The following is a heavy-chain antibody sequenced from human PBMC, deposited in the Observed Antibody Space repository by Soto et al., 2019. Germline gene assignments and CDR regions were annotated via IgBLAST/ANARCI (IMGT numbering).Heavy chain of an antibody. CDR2: SIPMFGTT. Sequence: QVQVVQSGAEVKEPGSTVKVSCKASGDTFNTYAISWVRQAPGQGLEWLGGSIPMFGTTNYAQTLEGRITISAVKSTSAAYMGLSSLRSESTAVYYCASSECPNGVCYTCVDHYCYGLDFWGHGTTVMVSS. J-gene: IGHJ6*02. D-gene: IGHD2-8*01. CDR3: ASSECPNGVCYTCVDHYCYGLDF. CDR1: GDTFNTYA. V-gene: IGHV1-69*06.